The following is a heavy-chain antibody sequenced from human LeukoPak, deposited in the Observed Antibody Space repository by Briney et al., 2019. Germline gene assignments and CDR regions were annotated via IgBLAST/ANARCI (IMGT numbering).Heavy chain of an antibody. Sequence: ASVKVSCKASGGTFSSYAISWVRHAPGQGLEWMGGIIPIFGTANYAQKFQGRVTITADESTSTAYMELSSLGSEDTAVYYCARDVDTAMASFDYWGQGTLVTVSS. CDR2: IIPIFGTA. CDR3: ARDVDTAMASFDY. CDR1: GGTFSSYA. J-gene: IGHJ4*02. D-gene: IGHD5-18*01. V-gene: IGHV1-69*01.